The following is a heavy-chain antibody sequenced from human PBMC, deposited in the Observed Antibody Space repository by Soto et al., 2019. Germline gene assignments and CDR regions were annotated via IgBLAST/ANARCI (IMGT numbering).Heavy chain of an antibody. CDR1: GFTFSSYA. CDR2: ISGSGGST. Sequence: EVQLLESGGGLVQPGGSLRLSCAASGFTFSSYAMSWVRQAPGKGLEWVSAISGSGGSTYYADSVKGRFTISRDNSKNTLYLQMNSLRAEDTAVYYCAAHYCSSTSCQKRFPYYYGMDVWGQGTTVTVSS. CDR3: AAHYCSSTSCQKRFPYYYGMDV. V-gene: IGHV3-23*01. D-gene: IGHD2-2*01. J-gene: IGHJ6*02.